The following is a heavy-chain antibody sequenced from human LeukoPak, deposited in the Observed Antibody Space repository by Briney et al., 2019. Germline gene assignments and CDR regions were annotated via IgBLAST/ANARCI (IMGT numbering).Heavy chain of an antibody. V-gene: IGHV3-23*01. CDR2: ISGSGGST. Sequence: PGGSLRLSCAASGFTFSSYAMSWVRQAPGQGLEWVSAISGSGGSTYYADSVKGRCTISRDNTKNTLYLQMNSLRAEDTAVYYCAKAPKFYYDIQDCWGQGTLVTVSS. D-gene: IGHD3-22*01. J-gene: IGHJ4*02. CDR3: AKAPKFYYDIQDC. CDR1: GFTFSSYA.